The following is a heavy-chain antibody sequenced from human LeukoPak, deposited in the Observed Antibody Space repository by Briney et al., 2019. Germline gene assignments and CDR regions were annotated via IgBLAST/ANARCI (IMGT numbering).Heavy chain of an antibody. J-gene: IGHJ4*02. D-gene: IGHD3-22*01. CDR1: GYTFTSYY. CDR3: ASLRYYYDSSGYYAYDY. CDR2: INPSGGST. V-gene: IGHV1-46*01. Sequence: ASVKVSCKASGYTFTSYYMHWVRQAPGQGLEWMGIINPSGGSTSYAQKFQGRVTMTRDMSTSTAYMELSSLRSEDTAVYYCASLRYYYDSSGYYAYDYWGQGTLVTVSS.